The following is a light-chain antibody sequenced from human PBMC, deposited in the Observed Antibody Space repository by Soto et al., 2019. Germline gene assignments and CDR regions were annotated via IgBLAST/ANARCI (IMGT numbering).Light chain of an antibody. CDR1: SSDVGGYNY. J-gene: IGLJ1*01. V-gene: IGLV2-14*01. Sequence: QSALTQPASVSGSPGQSITISCTGTSSDVGGYNYVSWYQQHPGKAPKLMIYDVSNRPSGVSNRFSGSKSGNTASLTFSGLQAEDEADYYCSSYTSSTDNYVFGTGTKVTVL. CDR3: SSYTSSTDNYV. CDR2: DVS.